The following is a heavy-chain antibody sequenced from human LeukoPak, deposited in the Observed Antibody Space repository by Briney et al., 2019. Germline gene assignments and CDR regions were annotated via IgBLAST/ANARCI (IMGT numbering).Heavy chain of an antibody. CDR3: AKDQRATIFGVVTHGPDY. J-gene: IGHJ4*02. CDR1: GFTLSSYG. CDR2: IRYAGSNK. Sequence: GGSLRLSCAASGFTLSSYGMHWVRQAPGKGLEWVAFIRYAGSNKYYADSVKGRFTISRDYSKTTLYLQMNSLRAEDTAVYYCAKDQRATIFGVVTHGPDYWGQGTLVTVSS. D-gene: IGHD3-3*01. V-gene: IGHV3-30*02.